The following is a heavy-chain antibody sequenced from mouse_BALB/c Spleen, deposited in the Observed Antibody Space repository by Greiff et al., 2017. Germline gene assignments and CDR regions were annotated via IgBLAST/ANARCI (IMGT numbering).Heavy chain of an antibody. CDR1: GFTFSSYT. Sequence: DVMLVESGGGLVKPGGSLKLSCAASGFTFSSYTMSWVRQTPEKRLEWVATISSGGSYTYYPDSVKGRFTISRDNAKNTLYLQMSSLKSEDTAMYYCTRDGLTTGAMDDWGQGTSVTVSS. V-gene: IGHV5-6-4*01. J-gene: IGHJ4*01. CDR3: TRDGLTTGAMDD. CDR2: ISSGGSYT. D-gene: IGHD3-1*01.